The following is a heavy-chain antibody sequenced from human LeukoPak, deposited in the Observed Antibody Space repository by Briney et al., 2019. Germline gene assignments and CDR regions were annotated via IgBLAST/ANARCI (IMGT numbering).Heavy chain of an antibody. CDR1: GGSISSYY. V-gene: IGHV4-34*01. Sequence: PSETLSLTCTVSGGSISSYYWSWIRQPPGKGLEWIGEVNHSGSTNYNPSLKSRVTISADTSKNQFSLKLSSVTAADTAVYYCARQKKGQYYYYYMDVWDKGTTVTISS. CDR3: ARQKKGQYYYYYMDV. J-gene: IGHJ6*03. CDR2: VNHSGST.